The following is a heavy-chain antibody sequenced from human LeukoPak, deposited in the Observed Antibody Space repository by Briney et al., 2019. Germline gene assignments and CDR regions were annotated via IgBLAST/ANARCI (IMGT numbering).Heavy chain of an antibody. CDR1: GGTFSSYA. Sequence: GSSVKVSCKASGGTFSSYAISWVRQAPGQGLEWMGGIIPIFGTANYAQKFQGRVTITADESTGTAYMELSSLRSEDTAVYYCARVDGYSSSWDDAFDIWGQGTMVTVSS. D-gene: IGHD6-13*01. CDR2: IIPIFGTA. CDR3: ARVDGYSSSWDDAFDI. J-gene: IGHJ3*02. V-gene: IGHV1-69*01.